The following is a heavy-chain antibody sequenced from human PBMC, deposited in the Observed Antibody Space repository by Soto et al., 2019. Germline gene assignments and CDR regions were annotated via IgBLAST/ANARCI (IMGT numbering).Heavy chain of an antibody. CDR2: IYYSGST. D-gene: IGHD2-2*01. V-gene: IGHV4-59*08. Sequence: PSETLSLTCTVSGGSISSYYWSWIRQPPGKGLEWIGYIYYSGSTNYNPSLKSRVTISVDTSKNQFSLKLSSVTAADTAVYYCARLGDVVPAAPDWFDPWGQGTLVTVSS. CDR1: GGSISSYY. CDR3: ARLGDVVPAAPDWFDP. J-gene: IGHJ5*02.